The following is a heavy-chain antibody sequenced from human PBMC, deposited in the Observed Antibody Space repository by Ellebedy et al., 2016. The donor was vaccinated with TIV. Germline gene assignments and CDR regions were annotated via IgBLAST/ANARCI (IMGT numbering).Heavy chain of an antibody. J-gene: IGHJ4*02. CDR1: GYNFSNNW. D-gene: IGHD4-17*01. V-gene: IGHV5-10-1*01. CDR2: IHPSDSDT. Sequence: PGGSLRLSCKISGYNFSNNWISWVRQKPGKGLEWMGRIHPSDSDTDYRPSFRGHVTMSVDKSISFAFLQWGSLQASDTAMYYCARRGDSDFDSWGQGTVVTVSP. CDR3: ARRGDSDFDS.